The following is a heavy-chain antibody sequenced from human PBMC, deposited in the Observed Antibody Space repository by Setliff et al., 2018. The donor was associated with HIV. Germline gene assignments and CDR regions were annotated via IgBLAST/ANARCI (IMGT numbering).Heavy chain of an antibody. J-gene: IGHJ4*02. CDR3: ARWHPPYGFWEEDY. V-gene: IGHV4-39*01. Sequence: SETLSLTCTVSGGSISSSDYYWGWIRQPPGKGLEWIGSILYIGSTYYNPSLKTRVTISVDGSKNQFSLKLKSVTAADTAVYYCARWHPPYGFWEEDYWGQGTLVTVS. CDR1: GGSISSSDYY. CDR2: ILYIGST. D-gene: IGHD3-10*01.